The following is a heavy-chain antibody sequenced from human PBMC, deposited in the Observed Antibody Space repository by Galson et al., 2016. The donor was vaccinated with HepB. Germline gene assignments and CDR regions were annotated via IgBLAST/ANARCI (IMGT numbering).Heavy chain of an antibody. V-gene: IGHV3-21*01. Sequence: SLRLSCAASGFTFSRSWMTWVRQAPGKGLEWVSSISSSSSYIYYADSVRGRFTISRDNAKNSLYLQMNSLRAEDTAVYYCARDQNYYYGMDVWGQGTTVTVAS. CDR2: ISSSSSYI. D-gene: IGHD2/OR15-2a*01. J-gene: IGHJ6*02. CDR1: GFTFSRSW. CDR3: ARDQNYYYGMDV.